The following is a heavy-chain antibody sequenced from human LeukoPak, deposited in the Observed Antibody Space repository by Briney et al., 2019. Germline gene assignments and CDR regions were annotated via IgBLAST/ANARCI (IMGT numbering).Heavy chain of an antibody. CDR3: ARLSIAAAGTEWFDP. V-gene: IGHV3-7*01. J-gene: IGHJ5*02. CDR2: IKQDGSEK. CDR1: GFTFSSYW. D-gene: IGHD6-13*01. Sequence: GGSLRLSCAASGFTFSSYWMSWVRLAPGKGLEWVANIKQDGSEKYYVDSVKGRFTISRDNAKNSLYLQMNSLRAEDTAVYYCARLSIAAAGTEWFDPWGQGTLVTVSS.